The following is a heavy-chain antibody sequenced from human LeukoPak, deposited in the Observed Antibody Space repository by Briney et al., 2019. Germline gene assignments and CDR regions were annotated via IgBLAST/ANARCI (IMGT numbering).Heavy chain of an antibody. CDR2: INPNSGGT. V-gene: IGHV1-2*06. CDR3: ARDLSYGSLSFDP. D-gene: IGHD3-10*01. Sequence: ASVKVSCKASGYTFTGYYMHWVRQAPGQGLEWMARINPNSGGTNYAQKFQGRVTMTRDTSISTAYMELSRLRSDDTAVYYCARDLSYGSLSFDPWGQGTLVTVSS. CDR1: GYTFTGYY. J-gene: IGHJ5*02.